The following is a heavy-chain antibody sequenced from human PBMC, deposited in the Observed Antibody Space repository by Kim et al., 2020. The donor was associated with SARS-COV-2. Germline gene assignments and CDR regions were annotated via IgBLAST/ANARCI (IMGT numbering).Heavy chain of an antibody. Sequence: SETLSLTCTVSGGSISSSSYYWGWIRQPPGKGLEWIGSIYYSGSTYYNPSLKSRVTISVDTSKNQFSLKLSSVTAADTAVYYCARGVLRYFDWLLSIAYFDYWGQGTLVTVSS. J-gene: IGHJ4*02. CDR2: IYYSGST. CDR1: GGSISSSSYY. CDR3: ARGVLRYFDWLLSIAYFDY. V-gene: IGHV4-39*01. D-gene: IGHD3-9*01.